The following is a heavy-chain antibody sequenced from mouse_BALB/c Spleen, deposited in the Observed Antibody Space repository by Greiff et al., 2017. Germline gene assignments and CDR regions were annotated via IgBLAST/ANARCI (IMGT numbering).Heavy chain of an antibody. CDR3: ASRSTMITTGFAY. D-gene: IGHD2-4*01. V-gene: IGHV3-6*02. CDR2: ISYDGSN. Sequence: VQLQQSGPGLVKPSQSLSLTCSVTGYSITSGYYWNWIRQFPGNKLEWMGYISYDGSNNYNPSLKNRISITRDTSKNQFFLKLNSVTTEDTATYYCASRSTMITTGFAYWGQGTLVTVSA. J-gene: IGHJ3*01. CDR1: GYSITSGYY.